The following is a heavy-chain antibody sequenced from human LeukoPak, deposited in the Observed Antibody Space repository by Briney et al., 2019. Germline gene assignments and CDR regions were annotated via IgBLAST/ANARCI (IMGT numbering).Heavy chain of an antibody. V-gene: IGHV3-11*01. CDR3: ARGDTIFGVVTQNFDY. CDR2: ISSSGSTI. Sequence: GGSLRLSCAASGFTFSDYYMSWIRQAPGKGLEWVSYISSSGSTIYYADSVKGRFTISRDNAKNSLYLKMNSLRAEDTAVYYCARGDTIFGVVTQNFDYWGQGTLVTVSS. CDR1: GFTFSDYY. D-gene: IGHD3-3*01. J-gene: IGHJ4*02.